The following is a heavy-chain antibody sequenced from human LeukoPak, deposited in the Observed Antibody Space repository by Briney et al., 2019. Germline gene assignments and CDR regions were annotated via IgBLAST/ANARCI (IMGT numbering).Heavy chain of an antibody. J-gene: IGHJ3*02. CDR3: AGESASGNYFAFDI. CDR1: AFPFNTYG. V-gene: IGHV3-30*02. D-gene: IGHD1-26*01. CDR2: IQSAASYT. Sequence: PGGSLRLSCAASAFPFNTYGMHWVRQAPGKGLEWVTFIQSAASYTFYADSVKGRFTISRDNSKNTLYLQMNSLRAEDTAIYYCAGESASGNYFAFDIWGQGTTVTVSS.